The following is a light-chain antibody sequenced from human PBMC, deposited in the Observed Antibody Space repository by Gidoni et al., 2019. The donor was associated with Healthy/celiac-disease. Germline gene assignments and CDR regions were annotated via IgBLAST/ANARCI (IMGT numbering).Light chain of an antibody. CDR1: SSDVGGYNY. CDR3: CSYAGSYTHVV. J-gene: IGLJ2*01. V-gene: IGLV2-11*01. CDR2: DVS. Sequence: QSALTQPRSVSGSPGQSVTISCTGTSSDVGGYNYVSWYQRHPGKAPKLMIYDVSKRPSGVPDLFSGSKSGNTASLTISGLQAEDEADYYCCSYAGSYTHVVFGGGTKLTVL.